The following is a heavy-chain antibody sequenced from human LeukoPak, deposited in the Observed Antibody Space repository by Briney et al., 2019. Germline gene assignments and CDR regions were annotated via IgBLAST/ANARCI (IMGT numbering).Heavy chain of an antibody. CDR3: ARDHQGYSSGWYYYYMDV. CDR2: INPSGGST. J-gene: IGHJ6*03. V-gene: IGHV1-46*01. CDR1: GYTFTSYY. D-gene: IGHD6-19*01. Sequence: ASVKVSCKASGYTFTSYYMHWVRQAPGQGLEWMGIINPSGGSTSYAQKFQGRVTMTRDMSTSTVYMELSSLRSEDTAVYYCARDHQGYSSGWYYYYMDVWGKGTTVTISS.